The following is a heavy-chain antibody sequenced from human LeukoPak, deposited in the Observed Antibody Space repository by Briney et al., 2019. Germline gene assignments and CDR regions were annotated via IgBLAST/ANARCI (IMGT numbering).Heavy chain of an antibody. J-gene: IGHJ4*02. CDR2: INPNSGGT. CDR3: ARVAIYCGGACYSDY. V-gene: IGHV1-2*06. D-gene: IGHD2-21*02. CDR1: GYTFTGYY. Sequence: ASVKVSCKASGYTFTGYYMHWVRQAPGQGLEWMGRINPNSGGTNYAQKFQGRVTMTRDTSISTAYMELSRLRSDDTAVYYCARVAIYCGGACYSDYWGQGTLVTVSS.